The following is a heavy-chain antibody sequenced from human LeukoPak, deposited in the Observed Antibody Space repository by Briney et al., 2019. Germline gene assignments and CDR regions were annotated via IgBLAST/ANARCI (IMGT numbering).Heavy chain of an antibody. J-gene: IGHJ6*02. CDR3: ARDPTPDYGMDV. V-gene: IGHV4-59*01. CDR2: IYYSGST. CDR1: GGSISSYY. Sequence: SETLSLTCTVSGGSISSYYWSWIRQPPGKGLEWIGYIYYSGSTNYNPSLKSRVTISVDTSKNQFSLKLSSVTAADAAVYYCARDPTPDYGMDVWGQGTTVTVSS.